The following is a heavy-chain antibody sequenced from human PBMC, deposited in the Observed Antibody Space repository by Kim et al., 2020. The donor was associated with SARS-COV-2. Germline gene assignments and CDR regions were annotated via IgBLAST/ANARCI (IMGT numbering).Heavy chain of an antibody. D-gene: IGHD2-21*02. V-gene: IGHV1-2*06. CDR3: AREFRVTTSNYHHGMDV. CDR2: INPNSGGA. CDR1: GYTFNGYY. J-gene: IGHJ6*02. Sequence: ASVKVSCKASGYTFNGYYMHWVRQAPGQGLEWMGRINPNSGGADYAQKFQGRVTMTVDTSIATAYMELSRLRFDDTAIYYCAREFRVTTSNYHHGMDVWGQGTQVTVSS.